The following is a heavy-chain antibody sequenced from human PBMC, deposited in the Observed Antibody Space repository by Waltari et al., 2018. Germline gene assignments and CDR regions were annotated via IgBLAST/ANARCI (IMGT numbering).Heavy chain of an antibody. CDR2: IVPVLGVG. V-gene: IGHV1-69*04. Sequence: QVQLVQSGAEVKKPGSSVKVSCKASGGTFSRHSLNWVRQAPGQGLGWMGRIVPVLGVGNYAQKFQGRVTITAEKSTTTVYMELSSLRSEDTAVYYCARDLGPSETSGYYFDYWGQGTLVTVSS. CDR1: GGTFSRHS. D-gene: IGHD5-12*01. J-gene: IGHJ4*02. CDR3: ARDLGPSETSGYYFDY.